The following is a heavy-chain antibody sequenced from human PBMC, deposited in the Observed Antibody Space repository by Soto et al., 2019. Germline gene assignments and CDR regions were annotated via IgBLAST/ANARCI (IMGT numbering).Heavy chain of an antibody. Sequence: PSETLSRTSTVSGGSISSYYWRWIRQPPGKGLEWIGYIYYSGSTNYNHSLKSRVTISVDTSKNQFSLKLSSVTASDTAVYDCATWPFFFNVPRDAFDIWGQGTMVTVSS. V-gene: IGHV4-59*01. CDR2: IYYSGST. CDR1: GGSISSYY. CDR3: ATWPFFFNVPRDAFDI. J-gene: IGHJ3*02. D-gene: IGHD3-16*01.